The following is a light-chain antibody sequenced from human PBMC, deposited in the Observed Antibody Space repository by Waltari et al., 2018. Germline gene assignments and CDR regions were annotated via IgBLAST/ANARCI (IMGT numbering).Light chain of an antibody. Sequence: EVVLTQSPGTLSVSPGESATLSCRASQSVSSGYLAWYQQKPGQAPRLVIYGASTRATGIPDRFSASGSGTDFTLTISRLEPEDFAVYYCQQFGHSPITFGQGSRL. J-gene: IGKJ5*01. CDR3: QQFGHSPIT. CDR2: GAS. CDR1: QSVSSGY. V-gene: IGKV3-20*01.